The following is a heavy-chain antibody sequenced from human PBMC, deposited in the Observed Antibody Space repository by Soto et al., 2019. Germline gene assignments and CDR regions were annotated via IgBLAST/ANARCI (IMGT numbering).Heavy chain of an antibody. CDR3: AKVQYCSGGSCYPFGAFDI. J-gene: IGHJ3*02. CDR1: GFTFSSYA. D-gene: IGHD2-15*01. V-gene: IGHV3-23*01. CDR2: ISGSGGST. Sequence: EVQLLESGGGLVQPGGSLRLSCSASGFTFSSYAMSWVRQAPGKGLEWVSAISGSGGSTYYADSVKGRFTISRDNSKNTLYLQMNSLRAEDTAVYYCAKVQYCSGGSCYPFGAFDIWGQGTMVTVSS.